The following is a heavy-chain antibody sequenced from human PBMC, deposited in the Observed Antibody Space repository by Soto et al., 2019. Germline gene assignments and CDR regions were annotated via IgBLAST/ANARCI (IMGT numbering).Heavy chain of an antibody. CDR1: GGSFNGYY. V-gene: IGHV4-34*01. CDR2: INHSGST. J-gene: IGHJ4*02. CDR3: ARAHSSGWYFDY. D-gene: IGHD6-19*01. Sequence: SETLSLTCAVYGGSFNGYYWSWIRQPPGKGLEWIGKINHSGSTNYNPSLKSRVTISADRSKNQFSLKLNSVAAADTAVYYCARAHSSGWYFDYWGQGTPVTVS.